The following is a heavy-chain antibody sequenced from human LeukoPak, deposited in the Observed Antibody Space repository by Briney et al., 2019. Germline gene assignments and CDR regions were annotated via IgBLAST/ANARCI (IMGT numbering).Heavy chain of an antibody. CDR3: ATPGIANYGDFDY. J-gene: IGHJ4*02. CDR1: GGTFSSYA. Sequence: SVKVSCKASGGTFSSYAISWVRQAPGQGLEWMGRIIPILGIANYAQKFQGRVTITADKSTSTAYMELSSLRSEDTAVYYCATPGIANYGDFDYWGQGTLVTVSS. V-gene: IGHV1-69*04. CDR2: IIPILGIA. D-gene: IGHD6-13*01.